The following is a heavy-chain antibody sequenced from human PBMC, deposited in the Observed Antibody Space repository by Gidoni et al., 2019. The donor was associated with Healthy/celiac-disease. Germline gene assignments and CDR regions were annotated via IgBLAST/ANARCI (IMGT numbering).Heavy chain of an antibody. V-gene: IGHV2-26*01. Sequence: QVTLKESGPVLVKPTETLTLTCTVSGFSLSNARMGVSWIRQPPGKALEWLAHIFSNDEKSYSTSLKSRLTISKDTSKSQVVLTMTNMDPVDTATYYCARIRVGATLLSGSIDYWGQGTLVTVSS. D-gene: IGHD1-26*01. CDR1: GFSLSNARMG. J-gene: IGHJ4*02. CDR2: IFSNDEK. CDR3: ARIRVGATLLSGSIDY.